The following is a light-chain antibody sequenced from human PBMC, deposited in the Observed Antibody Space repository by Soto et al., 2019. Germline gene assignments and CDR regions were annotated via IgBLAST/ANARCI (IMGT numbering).Light chain of an antibody. Sequence: QAVVTQEPSLTVSPGGTVTLTCASNTGTVTSGHYPYWFQQKPGQAPRTLIYDTTNRPSWTPARFSGSLLGGKAALTLSGAQPEDEAEYFCLLYYSAVGLVFGGGTKVTVL. J-gene: IGLJ2*01. CDR3: LLYYSAVGLV. CDR2: DTT. V-gene: IGLV7-46*01. CDR1: TGTVTSGHY.